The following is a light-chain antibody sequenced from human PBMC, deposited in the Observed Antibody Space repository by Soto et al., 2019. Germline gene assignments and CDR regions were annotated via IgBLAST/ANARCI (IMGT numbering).Light chain of an antibody. CDR1: QIIGTN. J-gene: IGKJ2*01. CDR2: GAF. CDR3: QQYDRWPYT. Sequence: ENVLTQSPATLSVSPGERATLSCRTSQIIGTNLAWYQQKPGQAPRLLIYGAFTRAPGFPVRFRGTGSGSEFTLTISSLQSEDGALYYCQQYDRWPYTFGGGTNLEIK. V-gene: IGKV3-15*01.